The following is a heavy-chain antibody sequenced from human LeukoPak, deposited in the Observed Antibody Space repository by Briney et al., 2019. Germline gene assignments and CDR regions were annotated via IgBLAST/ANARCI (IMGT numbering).Heavy chain of an antibody. CDR1: GFTFSSYA. Sequence: GGSLRLSCAASGFTFSSYAMHWVRQAPGKGLEWVAVISYDETNKYYADSVKGRFTISRDNSKNTLYLQMNSLRTEDTALYYCANTVGVTAFLAYWGQGTLVTVSS. CDR2: ISYDETNK. D-gene: IGHD2-21*02. CDR3: ANTVGVTAFLAY. J-gene: IGHJ4*02. V-gene: IGHV3-30*04.